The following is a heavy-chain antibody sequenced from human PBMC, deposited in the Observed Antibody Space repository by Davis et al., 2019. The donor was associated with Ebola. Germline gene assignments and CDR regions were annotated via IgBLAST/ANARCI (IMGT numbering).Heavy chain of an antibody. V-gene: IGHV1-69*05. CDR3: ARGHFPTAMVLPDY. J-gene: IGHJ4*02. Sequence: SVKVSCKASGGTFSSYAISWVRQAPGQGLEWMGGIIPIFGTANYAQKFQGRVTMTTDTSTSTAYMELRSLRSDDTAVYYCARGHFPTAMVLPDYWGQGTLVTVSS. D-gene: IGHD5-18*01. CDR2: IIPIFGTA. CDR1: GGTFSSYA.